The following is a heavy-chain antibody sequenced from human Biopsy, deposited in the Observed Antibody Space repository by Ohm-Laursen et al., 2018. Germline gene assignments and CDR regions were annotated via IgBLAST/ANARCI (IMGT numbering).Heavy chain of an antibody. V-gene: IGHV3-30*18. Sequence: SLRLSCSASGFTFSNSGMHWARKAPGKGLGWAAAISYDGSKSDYGDSVKGRLNISRDNSKNTLDLQMSSLRVEETAVYFYAKDKGTFNFGDYGIDVWGQGTPVTVSS. J-gene: IGHJ6*02. D-gene: IGHD2/OR15-2a*01. CDR2: ISYDGSKS. CDR1: GFTFSNSG. CDR3: AKDKGTFNFGDYGIDV.